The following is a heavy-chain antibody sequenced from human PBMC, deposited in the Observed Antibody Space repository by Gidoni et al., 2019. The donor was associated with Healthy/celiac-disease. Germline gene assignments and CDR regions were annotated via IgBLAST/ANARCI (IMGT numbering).Heavy chain of an antibody. V-gene: IGHV3-73*01. CDR3: TRQYSGYDEHPPLPDY. Sequence: EVQLVESGGGLVQPGGSLKLSCSASGFHFSGSAMHWVRQASGEGLEWVGRIRSKANRYATAYAASVKGRFTISRDDSKNTAYLQMNSLKTEDTAVYYCTRQYSGYDEHPPLPDYWGQGTLVTVSS. CDR2: IRSKANRYAT. J-gene: IGHJ4*02. D-gene: IGHD5-12*01. CDR1: GFHFSGSA.